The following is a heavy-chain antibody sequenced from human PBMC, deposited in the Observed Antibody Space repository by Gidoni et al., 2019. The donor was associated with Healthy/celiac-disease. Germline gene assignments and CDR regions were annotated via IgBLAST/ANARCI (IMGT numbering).Heavy chain of an antibody. CDR3: ARDPDIVASTSLDY. J-gene: IGHJ4*02. Sequence: VQLVQSGAEVQTPGSSVQVSCKASGATFSSYAISWVRQAPGQGPEWMGRRIPNLGIANYAQKFQGRVTITEEKSTSKAYMELSSLRSEDTGEYYCARDPDIVASTSLDYWGQGALVTVSS. CDR1: GATFSSYA. V-gene: IGHV1-69*04. CDR2: RIPNLGIA. D-gene: IGHD5-12*01.